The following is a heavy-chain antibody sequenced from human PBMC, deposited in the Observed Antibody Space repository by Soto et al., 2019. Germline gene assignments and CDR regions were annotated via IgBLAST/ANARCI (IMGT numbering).Heavy chain of an antibody. CDR3: ARGDPVDGYGGAVGY. D-gene: IGHD4-17*01. V-gene: IGHV1-69*13. CDR1: GGTFSSYA. Sequence: GASVKVSCKASGGTFSSYAISWVRQAPGQGLEWMGGIIPIFGTANYAQKFQGRVTITADESTSTAYMELSSLRSEDTAVYCCARGDPVDGYGGAVGYWGQGTLVTVSS. J-gene: IGHJ4*02. CDR2: IIPIFGTA.